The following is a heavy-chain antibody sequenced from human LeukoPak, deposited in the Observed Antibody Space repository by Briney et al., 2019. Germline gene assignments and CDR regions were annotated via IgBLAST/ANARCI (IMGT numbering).Heavy chain of an antibody. J-gene: IGHJ4*02. V-gene: IGHV4-38-2*02. CDR1: GYSISSGCY. Sequence: SSETLSLTCTVSGYSISSGCYWGWIRQPPGQGLEWIGSIYHSGSTYYNPSLKSRVTISVDTSKNQFSLKLSSVTAADTAVYYCARVRGRCSGGGCYPGELDYWGQGTLVTVSS. CDR3: ARVRGRCSGGGCYPGELDY. CDR2: IYHSGST. D-gene: IGHD2-15*01.